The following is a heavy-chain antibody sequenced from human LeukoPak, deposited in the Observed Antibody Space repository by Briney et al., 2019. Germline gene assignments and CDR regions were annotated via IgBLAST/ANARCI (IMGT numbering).Heavy chain of an antibody. V-gene: IGHV3-23*01. D-gene: IGHD3-22*01. CDR3: AKRGVVIRVILVGFHKEAYYFDS. Sequence: GGSLRLSCAVSGITLSNYGMSWVRQAPGKGLEWVAGISDSGGSTNYADSVKGRFTISRDNPKNTLYLQMNSLRAEDTAVYFCAKRGVVIRVILVGFHKEAYYFDSWGQGILVTVSS. CDR1: GITLSNYG. J-gene: IGHJ4*02. CDR2: ISDSGGST.